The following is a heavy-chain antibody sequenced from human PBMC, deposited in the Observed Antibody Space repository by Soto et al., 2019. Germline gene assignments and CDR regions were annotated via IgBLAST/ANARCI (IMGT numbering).Heavy chain of an antibody. CDR1: GGSINSYW. D-gene: IGHD3-10*01. CDR2: VYSSGTT. CDR3: ARDIGSYAYGEGY. Sequence: SETLSLTCSVSGGSINSYWWSWIRQPAGKGLEWIGRVYSSGTTDYNPSLNSRATLSVETSKNQFSLKLSSVTAADTAVYYCARDIGSYAYGEGYWGQGIQVTLL. V-gene: IGHV4-4*07. J-gene: IGHJ4*02.